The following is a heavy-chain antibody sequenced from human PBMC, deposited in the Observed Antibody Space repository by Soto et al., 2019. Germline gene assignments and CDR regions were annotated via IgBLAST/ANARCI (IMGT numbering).Heavy chain of an antibody. Sequence: SLRLSCAASGFTFDDYAMHWVRQAPGKGLEWVSGISWNSGSIGYADSVKGRFTISRDNAKNSLYLQMNSLRAEDTALYYCAKDKDEYDFWSGSYRPFGMAVWGQGTTVTLSS. D-gene: IGHD3-3*01. CDR2: ISWNSGSI. J-gene: IGHJ6*02. V-gene: IGHV3-9*01. CDR1: GFTFDDYA. CDR3: AKDKDEYDFWSGSYRPFGMAV.